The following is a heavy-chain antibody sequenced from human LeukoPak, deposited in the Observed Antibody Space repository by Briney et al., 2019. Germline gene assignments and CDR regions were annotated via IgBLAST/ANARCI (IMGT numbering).Heavy chain of an antibody. V-gene: IGHV4-34*01. CDR3: ARVGKNYYDSSGYYVY. Sequence: SETLSLTCTVSGGSISGYYWSWIRQPPGKGLEWIGEINHSGSTNYNPSLKSRVTISVDTSKNQFSLKLSSVTAADTAVYYCARVGKNYYDSSGYYVYWGQGTLVTVSS. CDR1: GGSISGYY. CDR2: INHSGST. D-gene: IGHD3-22*01. J-gene: IGHJ4*02.